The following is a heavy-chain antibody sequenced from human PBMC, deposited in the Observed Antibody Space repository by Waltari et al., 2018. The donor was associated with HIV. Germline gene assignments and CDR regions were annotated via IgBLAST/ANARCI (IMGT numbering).Heavy chain of an antibody. CDR2: SYYSGST. D-gene: IGHD2-15*01. CDR3: ARERYCSGGSCPFDY. Sequence: QLQLQESGPGLVKPSETLSLTCPVPGGSISSSSYYWGWIRHTPGKGLEWIGSSYYSGSTYYNPSLKSRVTISVDTSKNQFSLKLSSVTAADTAVYYCARERYCSGGSCPFDYWGQGTLVTVSS. V-gene: IGHV4-39*07. CDR1: GGSISSSSYY. J-gene: IGHJ4*02.